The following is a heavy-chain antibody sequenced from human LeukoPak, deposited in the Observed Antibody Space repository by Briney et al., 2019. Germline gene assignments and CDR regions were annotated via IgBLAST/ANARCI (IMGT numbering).Heavy chain of an antibody. V-gene: IGHV4-31*02. CDR3: ARVLKTNGSGSSIPDY. Sequence: LRLSCAASGFTFSSYSMNWIRQHPGKGLEWIGYIYYSGSTYYNPSLKSRVTISVDTSKNQFSLKLSSVTAADTAVYYCARVLKTNGSGSSIPDYWGQGTLVTVSS. CDR2: IYYSGST. D-gene: IGHD3-10*01. CDR1: GFTFSSYS. J-gene: IGHJ4*02.